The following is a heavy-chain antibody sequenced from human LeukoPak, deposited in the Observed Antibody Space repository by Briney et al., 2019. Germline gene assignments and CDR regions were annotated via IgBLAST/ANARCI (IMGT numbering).Heavy chain of an antibody. Sequence: SETLSLTCTVSGYSISSGYYWGWIRQPPGKGLEWIGSIYHSGSTYYNPSLKSRVTISVDTSKNQFSLKLSSVTAADTAVYFCAREGTYGYSLGYWGQGTLVTVSS. V-gene: IGHV4-38-2*02. CDR1: GYSISSGYY. J-gene: IGHJ4*02. CDR3: AREGTYGYSLGY. D-gene: IGHD5-18*01. CDR2: IYHSGST.